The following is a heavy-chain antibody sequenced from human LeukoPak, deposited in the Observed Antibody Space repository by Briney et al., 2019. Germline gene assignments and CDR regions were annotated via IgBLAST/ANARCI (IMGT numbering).Heavy chain of an antibody. J-gene: IGHJ4*02. D-gene: IGHD3-3*01. CDR2: ISGGSTST. V-gene: IGHV3-23*01. CDR1: GFTFSNFA. CDR3: TKLGGEYTSACRCDT. Sequence: GGSLRLSLAASGFTFSNFAMSWVRQTPGKGLEWVSTISGGSTSTNYADSVKGRFTISRDDSKNTLYLRLNSLRAEDMSIYYCTKLGGEYTSACRCDTRGQGTLVTVSS.